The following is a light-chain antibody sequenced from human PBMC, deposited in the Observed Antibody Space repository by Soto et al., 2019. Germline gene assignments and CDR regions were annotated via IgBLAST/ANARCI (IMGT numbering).Light chain of an antibody. V-gene: IGKV3-20*01. CDR1: QTVDHAY. J-gene: IGKJ1*01. CDR3: HQYGKSPLT. CDR2: GAS. Sequence: LTQSPGTLSWSLGDRATLSCRASQTVDHAYVAWYQQRPGQAPSLLVYGASTRATDVPERFSGSGSGKDFTLTISRLEPYDSAVYYCHQYGKSPLTFGQDSNVEI.